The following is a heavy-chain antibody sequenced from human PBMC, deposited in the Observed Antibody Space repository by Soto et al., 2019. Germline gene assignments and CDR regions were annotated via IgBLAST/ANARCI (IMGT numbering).Heavy chain of an antibody. CDR2: VYNSGST. D-gene: IGHD6-13*01. V-gene: IGHV4-59*01. J-gene: IGHJ4*02. Sequence: SETLSLTCTVSGGSISSNYWTWIRQPPGKGLEWIGYVYNSGSTNYTPSLKSRVTISEDTSKSQFSLKVNSMTAADTAFYYCARYRREAVAGYTLDNWGQGILVTVSS. CDR3: ARYRREAVAGYTLDN. CDR1: GGSISSNY.